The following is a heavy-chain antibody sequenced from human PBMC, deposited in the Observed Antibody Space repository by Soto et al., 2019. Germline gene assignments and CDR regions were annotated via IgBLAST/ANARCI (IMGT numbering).Heavy chain of an antibody. J-gene: IGHJ6*01. CDR1: GFTFSEST. CDR3: ARQLSLGTFCYFAMDV. Sequence: EERLVQSGGGLVQPGESLELSCIASGFTFSESTIYWVRQAPGKGLEWVGHIRGDDDNYATSYVESVKGRFSIYRADVTNTGSLQMSSLKTEDTAVYYCARQLSLGTFCYFAMDVWGQGAAVTVSS. V-gene: IGHV3-73*02. CDR2: IRGDDDNYAT. D-gene: IGHD7-27*01.